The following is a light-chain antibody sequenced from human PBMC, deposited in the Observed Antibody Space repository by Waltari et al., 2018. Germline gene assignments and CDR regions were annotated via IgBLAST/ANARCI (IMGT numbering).Light chain of an antibody. CDR1: PSLLLHGNGYNY. CDR2: LAS. CDR3: MQSLQTPPLT. V-gene: IGKV2-28*01. Sequence: DIVLTQSPLSLPVTPGEPASISCRSSPSLLLHGNGYNYLDWYVQKPGQSPQLRIYLASNRASGLPYRFSGSGSGTDFTLRISRVEAEDVGVYYCMQSLQTPPLTCGGGTRLEI. J-gene: IGKJ4*01.